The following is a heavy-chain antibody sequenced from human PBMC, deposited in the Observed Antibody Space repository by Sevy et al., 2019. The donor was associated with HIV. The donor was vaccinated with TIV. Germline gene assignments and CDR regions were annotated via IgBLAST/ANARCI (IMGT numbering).Heavy chain of an antibody. CDR3: ARDRDYDYIWGTFPYRDF. Sequence: ASVKVSCKASGYIFMSYRISWVRQAPGRGLEWVGWISPYKGTTIYAQKFQGRVTMPTDTSTFTVYMQLRSLRSDDPAIYYCARDRDYDYIWGTFPYRDFWGQGTLVTVSS. CDR2: ISPYKGTT. D-gene: IGHD3-16*01. CDR1: GYIFMSYR. V-gene: IGHV1-18*01. J-gene: IGHJ4*02.